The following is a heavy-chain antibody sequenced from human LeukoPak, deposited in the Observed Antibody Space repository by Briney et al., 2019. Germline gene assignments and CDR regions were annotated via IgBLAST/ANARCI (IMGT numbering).Heavy chain of an antibody. J-gene: IGHJ5*02. CDR2: INPSGGST. Sequence: GASVKVSCKASGYTFTSYYMHWVRQAPGQGLECMGIINPSGGSTSYAQKFQGRVTMTRDTSTRTVYMELSSLRSEDTAVYYCARDVKYRGWWFDPWGQGTLVTVSS. V-gene: IGHV1-46*01. D-gene: IGHD2-2*01. CDR1: GYTFTSYY. CDR3: ARDVKYRGWWFDP.